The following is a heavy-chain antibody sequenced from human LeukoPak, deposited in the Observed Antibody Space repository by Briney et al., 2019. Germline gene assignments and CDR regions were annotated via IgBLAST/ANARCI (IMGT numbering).Heavy chain of an antibody. Sequence: GESLKISCKGSGDSFATYWIGWVRQMPGKGLEWMGIIYPIDSNTKYSPSFQGKVTISVDKSISTAYLQWSSLKASDTAMYFCAIPYHQNWNYDDAFDIWGQGTMVTVSS. CDR2: IYPIDSNT. CDR3: AIPYHQNWNYDDAFDI. V-gene: IGHV5-51*01. CDR1: GDSFATYW. D-gene: IGHD1-7*01. J-gene: IGHJ3*02.